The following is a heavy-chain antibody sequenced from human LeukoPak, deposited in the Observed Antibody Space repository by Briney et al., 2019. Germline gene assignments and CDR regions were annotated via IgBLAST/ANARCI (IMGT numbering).Heavy chain of an antibody. J-gene: IGHJ4*02. V-gene: IGHV1-69*04. CDR3: ARGAWDYYYDSSGYPYAGSWIDY. CDR1: GGTFSSYA. D-gene: IGHD3-22*01. CDR2: IIPILGIA. Sequence: SVKVSCKASGGTFSSYAISWVRQAPGQGLEWMGRIIPILGIANHAQKFQGRVTITADKSTSTAYMELSSLRSEDTAVYYCARGAWDYYYDSSGYPYAGSWIDYWGQGTLVTVSS.